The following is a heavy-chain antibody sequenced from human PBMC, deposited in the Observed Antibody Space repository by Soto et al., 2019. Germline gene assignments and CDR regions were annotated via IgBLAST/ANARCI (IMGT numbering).Heavy chain of an antibody. Sequence: TLSLTCAVSGGSISSGGYSWSWIRQPPGKALEWLALIDWDDDKYYSTSLKTRLTISKDTSKNQVVLTMTNMDPVDTATYYCARAHSYYDILTGYSMSTIDYWGQGTLVT. CDR2: IDWDDDK. CDR1: GGSISSGGYS. J-gene: IGHJ4*02. V-gene: IGHV2-70*01. D-gene: IGHD3-9*01. CDR3: ARAHSYYDILTGYSMSTIDY.